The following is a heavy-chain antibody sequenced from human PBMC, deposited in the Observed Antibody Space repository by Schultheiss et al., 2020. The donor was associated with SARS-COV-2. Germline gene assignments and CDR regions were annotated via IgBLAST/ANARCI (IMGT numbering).Heavy chain of an antibody. CDR1: GYTFTSYG. CDR2: ISAYNGNT. V-gene: IGHV1-18*01. J-gene: IGHJ4*02. CDR3: ARVKYYDILTGYPNVDYFDY. Sequence: ASVKVSCKASGYTFTSYGISWVRQAPGQGLEWMGWISAYNGNTNYAQKLQGRVTMTTNTSTSTAYMELRSLRSDDTAVYYCARVKYYDILTGYPNVDYFDYWGQGTLVTVSS. D-gene: IGHD3-9*01.